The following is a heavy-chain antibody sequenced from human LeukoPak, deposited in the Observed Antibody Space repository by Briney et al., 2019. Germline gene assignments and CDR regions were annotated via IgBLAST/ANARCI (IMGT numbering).Heavy chain of an antibody. V-gene: IGHV3-33*01. Sequence: GGSLRLSCAASGFXFSSYGMHWVRQAPGKGLEWVAVIWYDGSNKYYADSVKGRFTVSRDNSKNTLYLQMNSLRAEDTAVYYCAAWGSGLDYWGQGTLVTVSS. CDR2: IWYDGSNK. CDR3: AAWGSGLDY. CDR1: GFXFSSYG. D-gene: IGHD7-27*01. J-gene: IGHJ4*02.